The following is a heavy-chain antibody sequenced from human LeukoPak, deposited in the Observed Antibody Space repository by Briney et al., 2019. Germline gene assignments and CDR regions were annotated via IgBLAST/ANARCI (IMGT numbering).Heavy chain of an antibody. V-gene: IGHV3-30*03. D-gene: IGHD5-24*01. J-gene: IGHJ4*02. CDR3: VRDRGDGYNQIDY. CDR1: GFTFSSYS. CDR2: ISKDGSNE. Sequence: GGSLRLSCAGSGFTFSSYSMIWVRQAPGKGLECVAVISKDGSNEHYADPGKGRFTISRDNSKNTLYLQMNSLRTEDTAVYYCVRDRGDGYNQIDYWGQGTLVTVSS.